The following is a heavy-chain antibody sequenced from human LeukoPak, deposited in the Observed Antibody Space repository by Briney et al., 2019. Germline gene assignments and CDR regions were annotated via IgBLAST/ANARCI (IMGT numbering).Heavy chain of an antibody. D-gene: IGHD3-16*01. J-gene: IGHJ4*02. CDR1: GFTFSSYA. Sequence: GRSLRLSCAASGFTFSSYAMHWVRQAPGKGLEWVAVISYDGSNKYYADSAKGRFTISRDNSKNTLYLQMNSLRAEDTAVYYCARAWGGGAANYFDYWGQGTLVTVSS. CDR3: ARAWGGGAANYFDY. CDR2: ISYDGSNK. V-gene: IGHV3-30*04.